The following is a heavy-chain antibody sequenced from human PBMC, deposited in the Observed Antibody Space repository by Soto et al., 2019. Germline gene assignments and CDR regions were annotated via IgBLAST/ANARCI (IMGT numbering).Heavy chain of an antibody. V-gene: IGHV3-23*01. CDR3: AKLTAA. CDR2: ITSSGGGT. J-gene: IGHJ4*02. Sequence: EVEVLESGGGLVQPGGSLRLSCAASGFTFSAYVMSWVRQAPGNGLEWVSSITSSGGGTYYADSVKGRFTVSRDNSKNTVYSQTNSLRDEETAVYYCAKLTAAWGQGSLVTVSS. D-gene: IGHD6-13*01. CDR1: GFTFSAYV.